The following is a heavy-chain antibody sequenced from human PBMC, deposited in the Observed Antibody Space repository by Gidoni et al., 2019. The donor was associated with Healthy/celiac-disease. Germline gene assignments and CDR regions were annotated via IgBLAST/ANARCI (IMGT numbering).Heavy chain of an antibody. CDR2: IDWDDDK. CDR1: AFSLSTSGMR. V-gene: IGHV2-70*04. Sequence: QVTLKESGPALVKPTQTLTLTCTFSAFSLSTSGMRVSWIRQPPGKALEWLARIDWDDDKFYSTSLKTRLTISKDTSKNQVVLTMTNMDPVDTATYYCAREYSSSSRGFDPWGQGTLVTVSS. CDR3: AREYSSSSRGFDP. D-gene: IGHD6-6*01. J-gene: IGHJ5*02.